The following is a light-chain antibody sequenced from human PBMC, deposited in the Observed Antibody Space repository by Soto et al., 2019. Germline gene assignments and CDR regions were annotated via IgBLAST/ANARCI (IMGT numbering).Light chain of an antibody. CDR3: QQYNKWPRT. Sequence: IVATLSPATLSVSTGERATLSCRASQSVSSDLVWYQQKSGQAPRLLIFHASTRATGVPDRFSGSGSGTEFTLTISSVQSEDFAVYYCQQYNKWPRTFGQGTKVDNK. J-gene: IGKJ1*01. CDR1: QSVSSD. CDR2: HAS. V-gene: IGKV3-15*01.